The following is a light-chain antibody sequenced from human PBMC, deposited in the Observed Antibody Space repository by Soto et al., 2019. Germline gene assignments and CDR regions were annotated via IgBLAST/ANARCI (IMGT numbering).Light chain of an antibody. Sequence: DIQMPQSPSSVSESVGDRVPITCRASQGIRSWLAWYQQKPGKAPKLLIDAASSLQSGVPSRFSGSGSGTDFTLTISSLQPEDVATYYCQQANSFPLTFGGGTKVEIK. CDR3: QQANSFPLT. CDR1: QGIRSW. V-gene: IGKV1-12*01. CDR2: AAS. J-gene: IGKJ4*01.